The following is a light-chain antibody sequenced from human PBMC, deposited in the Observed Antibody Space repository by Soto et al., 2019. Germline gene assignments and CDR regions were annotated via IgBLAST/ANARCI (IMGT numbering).Light chain of an antibody. J-gene: IGLJ2*01. Sequence: QSALTQPPSASGSPGQSVTISCTGTSSDVGGYNYVSWYQQHPGKAPKLMIYEVSKRPSGVPDRFSGSKSGNTASLTVSGLQAEDEADYYCRSYAVINNFDVGFGGGTKLTVL. V-gene: IGLV2-8*01. CDR2: EVS. CDR1: SSDVGGYNY. CDR3: RSYAVINNFDVG.